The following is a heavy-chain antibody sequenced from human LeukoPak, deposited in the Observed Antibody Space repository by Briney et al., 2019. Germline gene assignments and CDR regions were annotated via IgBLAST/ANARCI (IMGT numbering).Heavy chain of an antibody. Sequence: SETLSLTCTVSGDSINSLDLWSWVRQPPGKGLEWIGEMYLSGTTHSNPSVKSRVTISIDKSKNQFSLNLSSVTAADTAVYYCAGLVGRYSSGLYYYYFDYWGQGTLVTVSS. J-gene: IGHJ4*02. D-gene: IGHD3-22*01. V-gene: IGHV4-4*02. CDR3: AGLVGRYSSGLYYYYFDY. CDR2: MYLSGTT. CDR1: GDSINSLDL.